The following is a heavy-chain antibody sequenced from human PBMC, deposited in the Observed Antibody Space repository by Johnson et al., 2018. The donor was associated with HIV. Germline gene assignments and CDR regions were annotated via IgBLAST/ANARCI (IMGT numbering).Heavy chain of an antibody. D-gene: IGHD3-22*01. Sequence: VQLVESGGGVVRPGGSLRLSCAVDGFNFNFDDYDVSWVRQVPGKGLEWVSGINWSGEGTAYADSVKGRFTVSSDNAKNSLNLQMNSLRAEDTALYYCARAMYYYDTSGYLIRPRAFDIWGQGTVVTVSS. J-gene: IGHJ3*02. CDR1: GFNFNFDDYD. CDR3: ARAMYYYDTSGYLIRPRAFDI. V-gene: IGHV3-20*04. CDR2: INWSGEGT.